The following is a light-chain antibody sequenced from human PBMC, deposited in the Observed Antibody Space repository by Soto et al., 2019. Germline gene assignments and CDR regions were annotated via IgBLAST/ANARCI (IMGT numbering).Light chain of an antibody. J-gene: IGKJ2*01. CDR3: QQSYSTLYS. CDR2: AAS. CDR1: QSISSY. V-gene: IGKV1-39*01. Sequence: DIQMTQSPSSLSASVGDRVTITCRASQSISSYLKWYQQKPGKAPKLLIYAASSLQSGVPSRFSGSGSETGFTLTISSLQPEDCATYYFQQSYSTLYSFGQGTKLEIK.